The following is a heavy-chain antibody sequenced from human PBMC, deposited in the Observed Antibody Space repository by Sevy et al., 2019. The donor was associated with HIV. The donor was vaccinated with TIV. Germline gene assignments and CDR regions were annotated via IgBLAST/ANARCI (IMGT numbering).Heavy chain of an antibody. V-gene: IGHV3-9*01. Sequence: GGCLRLSCAASGFTFDDYAMHWVRQAPGKGLEWVSGISWNSGSIGYADSVKGRFTISRDNAKNSLYLQMNSLRAEDTALYYCAKDTYFSPSYGMDVWGQGTTVTVSS. J-gene: IGHJ6*02. D-gene: IGHD3-9*01. CDR2: ISWNSGSI. CDR1: GFTFDDYA. CDR3: AKDTYFSPSYGMDV.